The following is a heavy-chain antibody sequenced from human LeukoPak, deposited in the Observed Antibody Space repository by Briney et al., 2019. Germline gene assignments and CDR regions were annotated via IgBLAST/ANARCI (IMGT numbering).Heavy chain of an antibody. Sequence: TSETLSLTCAVYGGSFSGYYWSWIRQPPGKGLEWIGEINHSGSTNYNPSLKSRVTISVDTSKNQFSLKLSSVTAADTAVYYCARVAAAGFYFDYWGQGTLVTVSS. CDR1: GGSFSGYY. J-gene: IGHJ4*02. V-gene: IGHV4-34*01. D-gene: IGHD6-13*01. CDR2: INHSGST. CDR3: ARVAAAGFYFDY.